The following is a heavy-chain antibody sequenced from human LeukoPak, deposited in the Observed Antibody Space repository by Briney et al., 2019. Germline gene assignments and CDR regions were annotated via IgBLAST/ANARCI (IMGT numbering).Heavy chain of an antibody. CDR3: LRGTGTPPFNF. V-gene: IGHV3-72*01. Sequence: GGSLRLSCVASGFTFSDHHMDWVRQAPGEGLEWVGRIRNKAYSYTTEYAASVKGRFFVSRDDSRDSLYLQMNSLRAEDTAVYYCLRGTGTPPFNFWGQGALVIVSS. D-gene: IGHD1-14*01. CDR1: GFTFSDHH. J-gene: IGHJ4*02. CDR2: IRNKAYSYTT.